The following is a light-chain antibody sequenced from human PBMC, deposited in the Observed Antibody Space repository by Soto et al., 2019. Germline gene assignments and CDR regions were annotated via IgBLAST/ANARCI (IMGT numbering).Light chain of an antibody. V-gene: IGKV3-20*01. CDR1: QSVSSTF. CDR2: GAS. J-gene: IGKJ1*01. CDR3: QQFESSVT. Sequence: EIVLTQSPGSLSLSPGERATLSCRARQSVSSTFFAWYQQRPGQAPRLLMYGASSRATGIPERFSGSGSGTDFTLTISRLGPEDFGVYYCQQFESSVTFGQGTKVEIK.